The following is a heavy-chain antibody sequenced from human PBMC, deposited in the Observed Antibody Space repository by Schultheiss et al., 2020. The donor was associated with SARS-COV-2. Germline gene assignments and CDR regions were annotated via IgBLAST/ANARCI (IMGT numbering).Heavy chain of an antibody. Sequence: ASVKVSCKASGYTFTSYGISWVRQAPGQGLEWMGWISAYNGNTNYAQKLQGRVTMTTDTSTSTAYMELRSLRSDDTAVYYCARAPRSSDDFWSGIDYWGQGTLVTVSS. CDR1: GYTFTSYG. J-gene: IGHJ4*02. V-gene: IGHV1-18*01. CDR3: ARAPRSSDDFWSGIDY. CDR2: ISAYNGNT. D-gene: IGHD3-3*01.